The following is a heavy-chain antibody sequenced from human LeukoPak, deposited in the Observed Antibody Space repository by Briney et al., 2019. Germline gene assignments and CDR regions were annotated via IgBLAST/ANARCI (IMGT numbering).Heavy chain of an antibody. CDR2: INHSGST. CDR1: GGSFSSYY. J-gene: IGHJ6*03. D-gene: IGHD2-2*01. CDR3: ASGVPGAMVGYYYYYMDV. V-gene: IGHV4-34*01. Sequence: SETLSLTCAVYGGSFSSYYWSWIRQPPGKGLEWIGEINHSGSTNYNPSLKSRVTISVDTSKNQFSLKLSSVTAADTAVYYCASGVPGAMVGYYYYYMDVWGKGTTVTVSS.